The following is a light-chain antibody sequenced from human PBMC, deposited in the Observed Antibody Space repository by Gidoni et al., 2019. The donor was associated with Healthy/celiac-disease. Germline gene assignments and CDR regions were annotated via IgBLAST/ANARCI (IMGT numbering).Light chain of an antibody. CDR2: DAS. V-gene: IGKV3-11*01. CDR3: QQRSNWPLT. Sequence: EIVLTQSPATLSLSPGERATLSCRASQSVSSYLAWHQQKPGQAPRLLIYDASNRATGIPARFSGSGSGTDFTLTISSLEPEDFAVYDCQQRSNWPLTFXPXTKVXIK. CDR1: QSVSSY. J-gene: IGKJ3*01.